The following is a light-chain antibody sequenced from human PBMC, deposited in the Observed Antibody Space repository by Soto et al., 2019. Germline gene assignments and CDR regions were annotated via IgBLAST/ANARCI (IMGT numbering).Light chain of an antibody. CDR2: SNI. CDR1: SSNIGSNF. J-gene: IGLJ2*01. Sequence: QSVLTQPPSASGTPGQRVTISCSGSSSNIGSNFVNWYQQLPGAAPKLLIYSNIQRPSGVPDRFSGSKSGTSASLAISGLQSEDEADYYCAACDDSLNGVVFGGGTKLTVL. V-gene: IGLV1-44*01. CDR3: AACDDSLNGVV.